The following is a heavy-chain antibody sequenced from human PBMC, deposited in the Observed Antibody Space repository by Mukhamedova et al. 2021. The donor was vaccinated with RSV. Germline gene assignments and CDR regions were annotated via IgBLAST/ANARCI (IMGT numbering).Heavy chain of an antibody. V-gene: IGHV3-33*06. D-gene: IGHD6-13*01. CDR3: AKRGSTWDFDY. Sequence: GLEWVAVIWHDGSDKYYADSMKDRFTISRDNSKNTLSLQMKSLRVEDTAMYFCAKRGSTWDFDYWGQGTLVTDSS. CDR2: IWHDGSDK. J-gene: IGHJ4*02.